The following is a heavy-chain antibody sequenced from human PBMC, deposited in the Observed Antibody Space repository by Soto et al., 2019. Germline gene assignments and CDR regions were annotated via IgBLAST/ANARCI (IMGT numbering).Heavy chain of an antibody. CDR1: GGTFNNYA. V-gene: IGHV1-69*01. CDR3: AKESGPSSYYAGNQYGMDV. J-gene: IGHJ6*02. CDR2: IIPIYGTP. D-gene: IGHD3-3*01. Sequence: QVQLVQSGAEVKKPGSSVKVSCKASGGTFNNYAISWVRQAPGQGPEWMGGIIPIYGTPKYAQKFQGRLTIIADESTSTAYMELSSLRSEDTAVYYWAKESGPSSYYAGNQYGMDVWGQGTTVTVSS.